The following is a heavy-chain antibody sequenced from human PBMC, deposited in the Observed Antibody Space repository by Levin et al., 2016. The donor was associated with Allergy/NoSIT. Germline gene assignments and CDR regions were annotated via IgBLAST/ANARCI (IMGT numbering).Heavy chain of an antibody. J-gene: IGHJ3*02. CDR1: GDSVSSNTGA. D-gene: IGHD6-19*01. V-gene: IGHV6-1*01. CDR2: TYYRSQWLN. Sequence: SQTLSLTCAISGDSVSSNTGAWNWIRLSPSRGLEWLGRTYYRSQWLNDYVLSVRSRITINLDTSKNQFSLQLYSVTPEDSAVYYCAREVAGTAAFDIWGQGTVVTVSS. CDR3: AREVAGTAAFDI.